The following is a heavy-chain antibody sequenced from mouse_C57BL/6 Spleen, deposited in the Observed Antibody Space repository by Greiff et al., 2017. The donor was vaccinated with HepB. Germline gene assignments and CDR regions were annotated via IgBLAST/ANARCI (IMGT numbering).Heavy chain of an antibody. CDR2: INYDGSST. D-gene: IGHD2-5*01. J-gene: IGHJ2*01. Sequence: EVKLVESEGGLVQPGSSMKLSCTASGFTFSDYYMAWVRQVPEKGLEWVANINYDGSSTYYLDSLKSRFIISRDNAKNILYLQMSSLKSEDTATYYCARCSNYPYYFDYWGQGTTLTVSS. CDR1: GFTFSDYY. V-gene: IGHV5-16*01. CDR3: ARCSNYPYYFDY.